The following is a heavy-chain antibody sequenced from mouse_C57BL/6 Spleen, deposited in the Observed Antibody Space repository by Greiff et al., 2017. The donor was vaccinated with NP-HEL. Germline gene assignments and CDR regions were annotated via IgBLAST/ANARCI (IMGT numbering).Heavy chain of an antibody. Sequence: LQESGAELVRPGASVTLSCKASGYTFTDYEMHWVKQTPVHGLEWIGAIDPETGGTAYNQKFQGKAILTADKSSSTAYMELRSLTSEDSAVYYCTRWLLPAMDYWGQGTSVTVSS. CDR3: TRWLLPAMDY. V-gene: IGHV1-15*01. D-gene: IGHD2-3*01. J-gene: IGHJ4*01. CDR1: GYTFTDYE. CDR2: IDPETGGT.